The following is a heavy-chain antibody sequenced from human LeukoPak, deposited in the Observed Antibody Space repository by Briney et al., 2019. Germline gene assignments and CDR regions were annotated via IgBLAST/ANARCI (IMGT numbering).Heavy chain of an antibody. CDR1: GGSISSYY. V-gene: IGHV4-59*01. Sequence: SETLSLTCTVSGGSISSYYWSWIRQPPGKGLEWIGYIYYSGSTNYNPSLKSRVTISVDTSKNQFSLKLSSVTAADTAVYYCAREDYYYYYMDGWGKGTTVTVSS. J-gene: IGHJ6*03. CDR2: IYYSGST. CDR3: AREDYYYYYMDG.